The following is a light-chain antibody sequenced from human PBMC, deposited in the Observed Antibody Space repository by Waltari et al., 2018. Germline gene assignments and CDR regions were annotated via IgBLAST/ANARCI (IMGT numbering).Light chain of an antibody. CDR1: QSISSW. CDR3: QQYNSWT. V-gene: IGKV1-5*03. J-gene: IGKJ1*01. Sequence: SVGDRVTITCRASQSISSWLAWYQQKPGKAPKLLIYKASSLESGVPSRFSGSGSGTEFTLTISSLQPDDFATYYCQQYNSWTFGQGTKVEIK. CDR2: KAS.